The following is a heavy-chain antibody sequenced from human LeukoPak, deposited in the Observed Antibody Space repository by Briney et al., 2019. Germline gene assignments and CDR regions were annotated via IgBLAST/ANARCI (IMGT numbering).Heavy chain of an antibody. D-gene: IGHD3-10*02. CDR3: ARGKAVRFDC. CDR1: GGSFSGYY. CDR2: INHSGST. Sequence: PSETLSLTCAVYGGSFSGYYWSWIRQPPGKGLEWIGEINHSGSTNYDPSLKSRVTISVDTSKNQFSLKLSSVTAADTAVYYCARGKAVRFDCWGQGALVTVSS. V-gene: IGHV4-34*01. J-gene: IGHJ4*02.